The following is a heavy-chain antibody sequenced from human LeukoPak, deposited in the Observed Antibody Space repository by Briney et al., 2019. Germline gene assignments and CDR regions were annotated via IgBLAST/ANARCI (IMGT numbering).Heavy chain of an antibody. V-gene: IGHV1-18*01. D-gene: IGHD3-10*01. CDR3: ARDHSLYYGSGSYLYYYGMDV. CDR2: ISAYNGNT. CDR1: GYTFTSCG. J-gene: IGHJ6*02. Sequence: VASVKVSCKASGYTFTSCGISWVRQAPGQGLEWMGWISAYNGNTNYAQKLQGRVTMTTDTSTSTAYMELRSLRSDDTAVYYCARDHSLYYGSGSYLYYYGMDVWGQGTTVTVSS.